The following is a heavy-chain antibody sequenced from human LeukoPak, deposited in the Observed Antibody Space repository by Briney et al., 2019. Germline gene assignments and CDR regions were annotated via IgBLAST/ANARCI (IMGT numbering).Heavy chain of an antibody. Sequence: PSETLSLTCAVYGGSFSGYYWSWIRQPPGKGLEWIGEINHSGSTNYNPSLKSRVTISVDTSKNQFSLKLRSVTAADTAVYYCARVGDYYDDAFDIWGQGTMVTVSS. CDR2: INHSGST. CDR1: GGSFSGYY. CDR3: ARVGDYYDDAFDI. V-gene: IGHV4-34*01. J-gene: IGHJ3*02. D-gene: IGHD3-22*01.